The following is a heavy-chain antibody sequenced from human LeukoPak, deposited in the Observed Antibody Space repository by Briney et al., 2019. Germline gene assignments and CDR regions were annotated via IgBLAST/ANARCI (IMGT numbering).Heavy chain of an antibody. V-gene: IGHV4-34*01. Sequence: PSETLSLTCAVYGGSFSGYYWSWIRQPPGKGLEWIGEINHSGSTNYNPSLKSRVTISVDTSKNQFSLKLSSVTAADTAVYYCARGEPTVYLFDYWGQGTLVTVSS. CDR3: ARGEPTVYLFDY. J-gene: IGHJ4*02. CDR1: GGSFSGYY. CDR2: INHSGST. D-gene: IGHD4-17*01.